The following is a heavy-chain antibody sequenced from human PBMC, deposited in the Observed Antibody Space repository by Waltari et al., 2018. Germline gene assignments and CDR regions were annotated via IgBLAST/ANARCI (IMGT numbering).Heavy chain of an antibody. D-gene: IGHD3-16*01. J-gene: IGHJ4*02. Sequence: EVQLVESGGGLVQPGGSLRLSCAASGFTFSSYEMNWVRQAPGKGLEWVSYISISGMTIYYADSVKGRFTIARDNAKNALYLQMNSLRAEDTAVYYCARDHGVWGRNPAHFDYWGQGTLVTVSS. V-gene: IGHV3-48*03. CDR2: ISISGMTI. CDR3: ARDHGVWGRNPAHFDY. CDR1: GFTFSSYE.